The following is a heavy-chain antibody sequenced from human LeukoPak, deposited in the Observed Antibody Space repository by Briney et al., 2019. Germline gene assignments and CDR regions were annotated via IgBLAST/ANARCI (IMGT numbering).Heavy chain of an antibody. CDR2: IYSGGST. D-gene: IGHD2-2*01. V-gene: IGHV3-66*01. Sequence: GGSLRLSCAASGVSVSSNYMSWVRQAPGKGLEWVSVIYSGGSTYYADSVKGRFTISRDKSKNTLYLQMNSLRAEDTAVYYCARDRCSSTSCYYFDYWGQGTLVTVSS. CDR3: ARDRCSSTSCYYFDY. CDR1: GVSVSSNY. J-gene: IGHJ4*02.